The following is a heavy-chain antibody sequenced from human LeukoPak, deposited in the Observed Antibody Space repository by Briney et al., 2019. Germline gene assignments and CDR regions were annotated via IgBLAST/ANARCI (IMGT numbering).Heavy chain of an antibody. CDR1: GASISSSSYY. J-gene: IGHJ6*03. CDR3: ARRXRELIGYYHNMDV. D-gene: IGHD1-26*01. V-gene: IGHV4-39*01. Sequence: SETLSLTCTVSGASISSSSYYWAWIRQSPGKGLEWIGSVYYSGRTYQNPSLKSRVTISIDTSKNQFSLKLSSVSAADTAVYYCARRXRELIGYYHNMDVWGKGTTVTVSS. CDR2: VYYSGRT.